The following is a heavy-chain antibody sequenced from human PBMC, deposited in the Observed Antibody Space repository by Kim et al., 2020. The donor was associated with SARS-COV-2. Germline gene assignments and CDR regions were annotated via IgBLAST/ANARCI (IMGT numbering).Heavy chain of an antibody. V-gene: IGHV3-13*01. J-gene: IGHJ2*01. Sequence: GGSLRLSCAASGFTFSSYDMHWVRQATGKGLEWVSAIGTAGDTYYPGSVKGRFTISRENAKNSLYLQMNSLRAGDTAVYYCARGSGCSGGSCYRYFDLWGRGTLVTVSS. CDR2: IGTAGDT. CDR1: GFTFSSYD. CDR3: ARGSGCSGGSCYRYFDL. D-gene: IGHD2-15*01.